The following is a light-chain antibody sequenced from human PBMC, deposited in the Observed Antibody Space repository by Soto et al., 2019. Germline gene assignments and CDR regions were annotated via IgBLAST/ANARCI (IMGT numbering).Light chain of an antibody. CDR2: GAS. V-gene: IGKV3-20*01. J-gene: IGKJ1*01. Sequence: SVLTHSRGTLSLSPWERATLSCRASQSVSINYLAWYQQKPGQAPRLLIYGASTRATGIPDRFSGSGSGTDFTLTISRLEPEDSAVYYCQQYGSSPTWTFGQGTKVDIK. CDR1: QSVSINY. CDR3: QQYGSSPTWT.